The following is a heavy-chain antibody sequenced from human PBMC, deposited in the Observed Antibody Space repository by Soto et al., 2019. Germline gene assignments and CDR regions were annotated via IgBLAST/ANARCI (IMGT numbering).Heavy chain of an antibody. V-gene: IGHV4-59*08. Sequence: PSETLSLTCTVSCGSISSYYWSWFRQPPGNGLYCIGYIFFPVNTNXXPSLKSRXXISVDISKNHXSLNLXSATAAYTALYHGARRRGWALFDYWCQGTLVT. J-gene: IGHJ4*02. D-gene: IGHD6-19*01. CDR3: ARRRGWALFDY. CDR2: IFFPVNT. CDR1: CGSISSYY.